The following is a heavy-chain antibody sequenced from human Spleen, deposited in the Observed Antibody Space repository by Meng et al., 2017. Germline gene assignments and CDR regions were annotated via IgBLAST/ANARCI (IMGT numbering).Heavy chain of an antibody. J-gene: IGHJ4*02. D-gene: IGHD2-2*01. V-gene: IGHV7-4-1*02. CDR2: IDTKTGSP. CDR3: TRDGYSDCSRTSCFDY. Sequence: VQLVPSGSELRQPGASVTVSCTASGSSLTSYAINWLRQAPGQGLEWMGWIDTKTGSPRYAQGFNGRLVFSSVTSVSTAYLEISGLKADDTAVYYCTRDGYSDCSRTSCFDYWGQGTLVTVSS. CDR1: GSSLTSYA.